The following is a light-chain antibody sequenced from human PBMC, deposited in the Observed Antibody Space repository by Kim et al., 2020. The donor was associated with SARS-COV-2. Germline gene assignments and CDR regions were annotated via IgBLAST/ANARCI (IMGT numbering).Light chain of an antibody. CDR1: QTINAD. CDR3: QQYNNWPPYT. Sequence: PGERATLSCRASQTINADLAWYQQKPGQAPRLLIYGASTRATGVPARFSGSGSGTEFTLTISSLQSEDFAVYFCQQYNNWPPYTFGQGTKVDIK. J-gene: IGKJ2*01. CDR2: GAS. V-gene: IGKV3-15*01.